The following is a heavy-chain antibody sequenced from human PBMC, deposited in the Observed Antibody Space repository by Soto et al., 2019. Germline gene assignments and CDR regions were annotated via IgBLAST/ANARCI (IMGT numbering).Heavy chain of an antibody. V-gene: IGHV5-51*01. CDR1: GYTFSNFW. J-gene: IGHJ4*02. Sequence: GESLKISCQCSGYTFSNFWIGWVRHLPGKGLGWMGIIYPGDHETRYSPSFHGKVTISADKSINTAYLQWNSLEASDTAFYFCARSPRSSPYFDYWGQGALVTVSS. D-gene: IGHD6-13*01. CDR3: ARSPRSSPYFDY. CDR2: IYPGDHET.